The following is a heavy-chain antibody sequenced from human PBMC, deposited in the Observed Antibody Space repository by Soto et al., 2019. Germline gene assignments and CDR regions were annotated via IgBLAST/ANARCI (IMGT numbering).Heavy chain of an antibody. CDR1: GFTFDDYA. Sequence: GSLRLSCAASGFTFDDYAMHWVRQAPGKGLEWVSLISWDGGSTYYADSVKGRFTISRDNSKNSLYLQMNSLRAEDTALYYCAKDIGYYYDSIGAFDIWGQGTMVTVSS. V-gene: IGHV3-43D*04. J-gene: IGHJ3*02. CDR3: AKDIGYYYDSIGAFDI. CDR2: ISWDGGST. D-gene: IGHD3-22*01.